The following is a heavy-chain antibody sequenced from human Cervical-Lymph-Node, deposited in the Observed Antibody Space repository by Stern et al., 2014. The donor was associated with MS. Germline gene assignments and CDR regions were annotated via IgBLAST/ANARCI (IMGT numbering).Heavy chain of an antibody. J-gene: IGHJ4*02. Sequence: QVQLVQSGTEVKKPGSSMTLSCKTSGDIFINYALSWVRQAPGKGLEWMGGIIPVLGTTNYAQKFQGRLTITADESTRTAYMELSSLRAEDTAIYYCARDSASAGLYYFDFWGQGTLATVSS. CDR1: GDIFINYA. D-gene: IGHD2/OR15-2a*01. CDR2: IIPVLGTT. CDR3: ARDSASAGLYYFDF. V-gene: IGHV1-69*01.